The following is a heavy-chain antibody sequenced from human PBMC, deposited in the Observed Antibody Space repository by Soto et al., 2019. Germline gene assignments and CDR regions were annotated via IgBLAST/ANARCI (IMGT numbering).Heavy chain of an antibody. CDR1: GDTITNLI. Sequence: QVQLVQSGAEVKKPGASVKVSCKASGDTITNLIIGWVRQAPGQGLEWMGRISPHFDTADYAQKFQGRVTITTDNTNDTAYMGLTAQTSDDTAGYYGAKTLGGTYDYWGQGTQVTVSS. CDR3: AKTLGGTYDY. J-gene: IGHJ4*02. D-gene: IGHD1-26*01. V-gene: IGHV1-69*08. CDR2: ISPHFDTA.